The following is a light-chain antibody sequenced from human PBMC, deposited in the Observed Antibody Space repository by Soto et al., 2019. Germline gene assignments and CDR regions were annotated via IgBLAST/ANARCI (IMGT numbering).Light chain of an antibody. CDR1: SSDVGTYNL. Sequence: QSALAQPASVSGSPEQSVTISCTGTSSDVGTYNLVSWYQQHPGKAPKLIIYEVTDRPSGVSNRVSGSKFGNTASLTISGLQPEDEADYYCCSYGGSSELPYVFGTGTKLTVL. CDR3: CSYGGSSELPYV. CDR2: EVT. V-gene: IGLV2-23*02. J-gene: IGLJ1*01.